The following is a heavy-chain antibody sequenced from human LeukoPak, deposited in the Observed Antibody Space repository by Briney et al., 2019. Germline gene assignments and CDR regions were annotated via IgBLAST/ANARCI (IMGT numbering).Heavy chain of an antibody. J-gene: IGHJ4*02. V-gene: IGHV1-46*01. Sequence: ASVKVSCKAPGYTFTSYYMHWVRQAPGQGLEWMGIINPSGGSTSYAQKFQGRVTMTRDTSTSTVYMELSSLRSEDTAVYYCARGGSSSWYKQTSIYYFDYWGQGTLVTVSS. CDR2: INPSGGST. CDR1: GYTFTSYY. D-gene: IGHD6-13*01. CDR3: ARGGSSSWYKQTSIYYFDY.